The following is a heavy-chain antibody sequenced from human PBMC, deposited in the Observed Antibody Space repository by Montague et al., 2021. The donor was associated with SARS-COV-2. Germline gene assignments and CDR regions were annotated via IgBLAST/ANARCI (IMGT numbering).Heavy chain of an antibody. CDR1: GGSLSGYY. Sequence: SETLSLTCAVYGGSLSGYYWSWIRQPPGEGLEWIADISHSGSTSYNPSLKSRVTISVDTSKNQFSLKLSSATAADTAVYYCARVAYRLLVEPRYYGMDDWGQGTTVTVSS. J-gene: IGHJ6*02. CDR2: ISHSGST. CDR3: ARVAYRLLVEPRYYGMDD. V-gene: IGHV4-34*01. D-gene: IGHD2-2*01.